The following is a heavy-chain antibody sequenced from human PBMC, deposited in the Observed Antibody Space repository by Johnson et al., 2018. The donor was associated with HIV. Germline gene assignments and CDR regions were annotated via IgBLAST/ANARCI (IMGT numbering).Heavy chain of an antibody. CDR1: GFTFRNYA. Sequence: VQLVESGGDLVQPGGSLRLSCAASGFTFRNYAMSWVRQAPGKGLEWVSAISGSGGRTNYADSVKGRFTISSGNSENTLYLQMSSLRAEDTALYYCAKDRWELFWGGGEASHDAFDIWGQGTMVTVSS. J-gene: IGHJ3*02. CDR2: ISGSGGRT. D-gene: IGHD1-26*01. V-gene: IGHV3-23*04. CDR3: AKDRWELFWGGGEASHDAFDI.